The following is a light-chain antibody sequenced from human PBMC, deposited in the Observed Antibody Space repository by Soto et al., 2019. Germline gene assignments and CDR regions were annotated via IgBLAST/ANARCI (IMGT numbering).Light chain of an antibody. J-gene: IGKJ5*01. CDR1: QSMSSY. CDR3: QQSYSTPEIT. CDR2: AAS. V-gene: IGKV1-39*01. Sequence: DIQMTQSPSSLSVSVGDRVTITCRASQSMSSYLNWYQQKPGKAPKLLISAASSLQSGVPSRFSGSGSGTDFTLTISSLQPEDFATYYCQQSYSTPEITFGQGTRLEIK.